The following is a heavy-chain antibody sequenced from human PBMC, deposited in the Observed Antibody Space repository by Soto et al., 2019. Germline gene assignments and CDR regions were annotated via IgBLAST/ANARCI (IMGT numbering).Heavy chain of an antibody. CDR3: ARRYGSFFYF. CDR1: CGSFSGYY. Sequence: SETLSLTCAVYCGSFSGYYWSWIRQPPGKGLEWIGEINHSGSTNYNPSLKSRVTMSVDTSKNQFSLKLSSVTAADTAVYYCARRYGSFFYFWGQGTLVTVSS. CDR2: INHSGST. V-gene: IGHV4-34*01. J-gene: IGHJ4*02. D-gene: IGHD5-18*01.